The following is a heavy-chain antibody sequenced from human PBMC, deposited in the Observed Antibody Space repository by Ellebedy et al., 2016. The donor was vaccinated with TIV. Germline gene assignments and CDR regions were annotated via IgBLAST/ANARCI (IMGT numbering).Heavy chain of an antibody. CDR2: IPYRGTT. Sequence: MPSETLSLTCNVSAASINRYYWSRIRQSPGKGLEWIGYIPYRGTTNSNPSLKSRVTISRDTSKNHFSLRLSSVTAADTGMYYCARGIGESSGWLDKWGQGTLVTVSS. D-gene: IGHD6-19*01. CDR3: ARGIGESSGWLDK. J-gene: IGHJ4*02. CDR1: AASINRYY. V-gene: IGHV4-59*01.